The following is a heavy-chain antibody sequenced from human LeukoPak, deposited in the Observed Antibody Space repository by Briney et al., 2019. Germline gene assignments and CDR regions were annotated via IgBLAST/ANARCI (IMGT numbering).Heavy chain of an antibody. V-gene: IGHV4-30-4*01. CDR1: GGSISSGDYY. D-gene: IGHD4-17*01. Sequence: SETLSLTCTVSGGSISSGDYYWSWIRQPPGKGLEWIGYIYYSGSTYYNPSLKSRVTISVDTSKNQFSLKLSSVTAADTAVYYCASRTVTIGRWFDPWGQGTLVTVSS. CDR3: ASRTVTIGRWFDP. J-gene: IGHJ5*02. CDR2: IYYSGST.